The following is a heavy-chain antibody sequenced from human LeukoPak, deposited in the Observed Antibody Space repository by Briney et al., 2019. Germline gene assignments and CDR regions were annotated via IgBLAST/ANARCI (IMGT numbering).Heavy chain of an antibody. Sequence: PGGSLRLSCAASGFTVSSNYMSWVRQAPGKGLEWVAFIRYDGSNKYYADSVKGRFTISRDNSKNTLYLQMNSLRAEDTAVYYCAKDYYDSSGPNPPFDYWGQGTLVTVSS. CDR3: AKDYYDSSGPNPPFDY. CDR2: IRYDGSNK. J-gene: IGHJ4*02. D-gene: IGHD3-22*01. CDR1: GFTVSSNY. V-gene: IGHV3-30*02.